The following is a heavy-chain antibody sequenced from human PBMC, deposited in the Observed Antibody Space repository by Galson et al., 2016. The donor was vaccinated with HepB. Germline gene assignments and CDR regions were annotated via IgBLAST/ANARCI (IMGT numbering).Heavy chain of an antibody. D-gene: IGHD6-19*01. V-gene: IGHV1-69*06. CDR2: IIPIDGTT. J-gene: IGHJ4*02. Sequence: SVKVSCKASGGTFRNYALSWVRQAPGQGLEWMGGIIPIDGTTSYTQKFQGRVTFTADRSTSIAYLELSTLRSEDTAVYYCASGRFLKDSFGWYWGQGTLVTVSS. CDR1: GGTFRNYA. CDR3: ASGRFLKDSFGWY.